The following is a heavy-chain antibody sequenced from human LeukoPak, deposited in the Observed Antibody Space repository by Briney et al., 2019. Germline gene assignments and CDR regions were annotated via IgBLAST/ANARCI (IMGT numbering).Heavy chain of an antibody. D-gene: IGHD3-9*01. V-gene: IGHV3-30*18. CDR1: GFTFSSYG. CDR2: ISYDGSNK. Sequence: GGSLRLSCAASGFTFSSYGMHWVRQAPGKGLEWVAVISYDGSNKYYADSVKGRFTISRDNSKNTLYLQMNSLRAEDTAVYYCAKDQGYDILTGAYYYGMDVWGQGTTVTVSS. CDR3: AKDQGYDILTGAYYYGMDV. J-gene: IGHJ6*02.